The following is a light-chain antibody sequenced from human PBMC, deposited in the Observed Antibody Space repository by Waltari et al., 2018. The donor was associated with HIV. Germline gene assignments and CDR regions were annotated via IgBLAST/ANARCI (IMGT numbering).Light chain of an antibody. CDR3: GSYTASSTLDGV. V-gene: IGLV2-14*01. CDR2: DVN. CDR1: RRTVGGYHY. Sequence: QSALTQPASLSGSPAPSLPIPCPAVRRTVGGYHYVSWYQQNQGKAPKRMIYDVNKRPSGVSNRFSGSKSGNMASLTISGLQAEDEADYYCGSYTASSTLDGVFGTGTRVTVL. J-gene: IGLJ1*01.